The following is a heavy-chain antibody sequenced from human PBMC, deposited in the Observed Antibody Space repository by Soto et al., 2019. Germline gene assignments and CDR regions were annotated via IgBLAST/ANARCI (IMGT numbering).Heavy chain of an antibody. CDR3: AKDAVVVVAAGGSFDY. CDR1: GFTFNTYA. CDR2: ISGSGGSP. Sequence: EVQLLESGGGLVQPGGSLRLSCAASGFTFNTYAMSWVRQAPGKGLEWVSTISGSGGSPHYADSVQGRFTISRDNSKNTLYLQMHSLSADDTAVYYCAKDAVVVVAAGGSFDYWGQGTLVTVSS. J-gene: IGHJ4*02. D-gene: IGHD2-15*01. V-gene: IGHV3-23*01.